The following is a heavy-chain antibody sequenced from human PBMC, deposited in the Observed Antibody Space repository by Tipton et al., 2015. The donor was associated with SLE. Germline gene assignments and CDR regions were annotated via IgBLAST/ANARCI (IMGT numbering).Heavy chain of an antibody. Sequence: TLSLTCTVSGGSISSGSYYWSWIRQPAGKGLEWIGRIYTSGSTNYNPSLKSRVTISLDTSKNQFSLKLSSVTAADTAVYYCARGGTYHDSSGNIDYWGQGTLVTASS. CDR1: GGSISSGSYY. CDR2: IYTSGST. CDR3: ARGGTYHDSSGNIDY. V-gene: IGHV4-61*02. J-gene: IGHJ4*02. D-gene: IGHD3-22*01.